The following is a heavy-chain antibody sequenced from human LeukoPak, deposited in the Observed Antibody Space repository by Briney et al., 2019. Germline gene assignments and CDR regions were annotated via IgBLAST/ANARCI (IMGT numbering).Heavy chain of an antibody. J-gene: IGHJ5*02. CDR3: AKDRLWYTTNWFDP. CDR2: ISGSGGTT. V-gene: IGHV3-23*01. CDR1: GFTFSSYE. D-gene: IGHD5-18*01. Sequence: PGGSLRLSCAASGFTFSSYEMNWVRQAPGKGLEWVSTISGSGGTTYYADSVKGRFTISRDNSKNTLYLQMNSLRAEDTAVYYCAKDRLWYTTNWFDPWGQGTLVTVSS.